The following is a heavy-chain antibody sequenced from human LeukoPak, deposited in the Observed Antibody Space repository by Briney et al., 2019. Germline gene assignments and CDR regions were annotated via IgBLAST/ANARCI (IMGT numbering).Heavy chain of an antibody. CDR1: GFTFDDYG. CDR3: ARDNASFFWSGYYHYFDY. J-gene: IGHJ4*02. Sequence: GGSLRLSCAASGFTFDDYGMSWVRQAPGKGLEWVSGINWNGGSTGYADSVKGRFTISRDNSKNTLYLQMNSLRAEDTAVYYCARDNASFFWSGYYHYFDYWGQGTLVTVSS. V-gene: IGHV3-20*04. D-gene: IGHD3-3*01. CDR2: INWNGGST.